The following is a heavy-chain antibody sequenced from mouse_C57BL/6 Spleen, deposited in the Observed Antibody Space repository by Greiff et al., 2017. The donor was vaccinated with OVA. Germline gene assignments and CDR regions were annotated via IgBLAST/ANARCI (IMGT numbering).Heavy chain of an antibody. CDR1: GYTFTSYW. J-gene: IGHJ4*01. CDR2: INPSNGGT. D-gene: IGHD3-2*01. V-gene: IGHV1-53*01. Sequence: QVQLQQPGTELVKPGASVKLSCKASGYTFTSYWMHWVKQRPGQGLEWIGNINPSNGGTNYNEKFKSKATLTVDKSSSTAYMQLSSLTSEDSAVYYCARSPPRQPRDYAMDYWGQGTSVTVSS. CDR3: ARSPPRQPRDYAMDY.